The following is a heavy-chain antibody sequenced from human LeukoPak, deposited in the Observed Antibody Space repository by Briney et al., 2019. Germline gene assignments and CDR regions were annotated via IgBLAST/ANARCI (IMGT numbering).Heavy chain of an antibody. CDR3: ARQGTTAVTPSDY. J-gene: IGHJ4*02. Sequence: PSETLSLTCTVSGGSISSYYWSWIRQPPGKGLEWIGYIYYSGSTNYNPSLKSRVTISVDTSKNQFSLKLSSVTAADTAVYYCARQGTTAVTPSDYLGQGTLVTVSS. V-gene: IGHV4-59*01. D-gene: IGHD4-23*01. CDR1: GGSISSYY. CDR2: IYYSGST.